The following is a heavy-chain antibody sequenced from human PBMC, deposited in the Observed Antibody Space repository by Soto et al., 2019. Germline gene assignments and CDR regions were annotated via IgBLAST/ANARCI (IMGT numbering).Heavy chain of an antibody. CDR2: IYSGGST. V-gene: IGHV3-66*01. Sequence: PGGSLRLSCAASGFTVSSNYMSWVRQAPGKGLEWVSVIYSGGSTYYADSVKGRFTISRDNSKNTLYLQMNSLRAEDTAVYYCARATDVLRFLEWPRFDYWGQGTLVTVSS. CDR3: ARATDVLRFLEWPRFDY. CDR1: GFTVSSNY. J-gene: IGHJ4*02. D-gene: IGHD3-3*01.